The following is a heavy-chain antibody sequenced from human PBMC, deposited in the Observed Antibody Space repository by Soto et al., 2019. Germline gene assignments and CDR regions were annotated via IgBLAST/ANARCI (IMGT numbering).Heavy chain of an antibody. Sequence: GESLKISCMGSGYSFTSYWISWVRQMPGKGLEWMGRIDPSDSYTNYSPSFQGHVTISADKSISTAYLQWSSLKASDTAMYYCARGYCSSTSCYTYYGMAVWGKGTTVTVSS. V-gene: IGHV5-10-1*01. CDR3: ARGYCSSTSCYTYYGMAV. CDR1: GYSFTSYW. J-gene: IGHJ6*04. CDR2: IDPSDSYT. D-gene: IGHD2-2*02.